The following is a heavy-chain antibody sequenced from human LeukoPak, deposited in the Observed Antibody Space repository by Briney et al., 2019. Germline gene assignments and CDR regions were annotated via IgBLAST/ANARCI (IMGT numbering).Heavy chain of an antibody. D-gene: IGHD3-3*01. CDR2: ISYDGSNK. J-gene: IGHJ4*02. V-gene: IGHV3-30*18. CDR1: GFTFSSYG. Sequence: GGSLRLSCAASGFTFSSYGMHWVRQAPGEGLEWVAVISYDGSNKYYADSVKGRFTISRDNSKNTLYLQMNSLRAEDTAVYYCAKVGSHYDLDYWGQGTLVTVSS. CDR3: AKVGSHYDLDY.